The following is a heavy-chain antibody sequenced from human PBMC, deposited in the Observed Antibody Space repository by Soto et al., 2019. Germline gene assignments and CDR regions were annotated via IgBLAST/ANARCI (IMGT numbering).Heavy chain of an antibody. CDR1: GGSISSGGYS. J-gene: IGHJ4*02. V-gene: IGHV4-30-2*01. Sequence: QLQLQESGSGLVKPSQTLSLTCAVSGGSISSGGYSWSWIRQPPGKGLEWIGYIYHSGSTYYNPSPQSRVTISVDRSTNQFSLKLSSVTAADTAVYYCAGGIAARPLGYWGQGTRVTVPS. D-gene: IGHD6-6*01. CDR2: IYHSGST. CDR3: AGGIAARPLGY.